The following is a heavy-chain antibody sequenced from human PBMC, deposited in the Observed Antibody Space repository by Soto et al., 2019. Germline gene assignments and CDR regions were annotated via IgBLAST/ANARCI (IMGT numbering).Heavy chain of an antibody. J-gene: IGHJ4*02. CDR2: IIPILGIA. Sequence: GASVKVSCKASGGTFSSYTISWVRQAPGQGLEWMGRIIPILGIANYAQKFQGRVTITADKSTSTAYMELSSLRSEDTAVYYCARGDRYYDILTGYNPFDYWGQGTLVTVSS. CDR3: ARGDRYYDILTGYNPFDY. D-gene: IGHD3-9*01. CDR1: GGTFSSYT. V-gene: IGHV1-69*02.